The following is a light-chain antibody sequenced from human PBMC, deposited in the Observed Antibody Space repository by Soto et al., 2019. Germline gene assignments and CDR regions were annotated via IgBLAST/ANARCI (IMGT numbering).Light chain of an antibody. Sequence: EIVMTQSPATLSASPGERVTLSCSASQNVFSNVAWFQQKPGQAPRRLIYFASTRATGIPARFSGFGSGTDFSLTISSLQSEDFAVYYFQHYSDWPWTFGQGTKV. CDR3: QHYSDWPWT. CDR1: QNVFSN. CDR2: FAS. V-gene: IGKV3-15*01. J-gene: IGKJ1*01.